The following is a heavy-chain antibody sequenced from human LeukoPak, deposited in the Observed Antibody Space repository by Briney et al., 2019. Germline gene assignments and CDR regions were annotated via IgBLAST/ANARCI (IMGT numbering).Heavy chain of an antibody. D-gene: IGHD3-10*01. Sequence: SETLSLTCAVSGGSISSGGYSWSWIRQPPGKGLEWIGYIYHSGSTYYNPSLKSRVTTSVDRSKNQFSLKLSSVTAADTAVYYCARDHQVGGDAFVIWGQGAMVTVSS. CDR2: IYHSGST. CDR1: GGSISSGGYS. J-gene: IGHJ3*02. CDR3: ARDHQVGGDAFVI. V-gene: IGHV4-30-2*01.